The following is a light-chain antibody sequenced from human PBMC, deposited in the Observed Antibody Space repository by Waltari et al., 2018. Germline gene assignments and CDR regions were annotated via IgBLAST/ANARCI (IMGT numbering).Light chain of an antibody. CDR1: QIISKY. Sequence: SFRARQIISKYLAWYQQKPGQAPRLLIYHASSRSTGIPDRFSGSGFGTDFSLTISRLEPEDFAVYYCQHYVSLPATFGQGTKLEIK. CDR3: QHYVSLPAT. V-gene: IGKV3-20*01. CDR2: HAS. J-gene: IGKJ1*01.